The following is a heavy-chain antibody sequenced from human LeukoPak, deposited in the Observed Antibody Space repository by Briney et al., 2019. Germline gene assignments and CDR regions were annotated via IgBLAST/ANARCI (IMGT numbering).Heavy chain of an antibody. CDR3: ARSDIVAVVAALWFDP. Sequence: ASVKVSCKASGYTFTSYAMNWVRQAPGQGLEWMGWISAYNGNTNYAQKLQGRVTMTTDTSTSTAYMELRSLRSDDTAVYYCARSDIVAVVAALWFDPWGQGTLVAVSS. V-gene: IGHV1-18*01. D-gene: IGHD2-15*01. J-gene: IGHJ5*02. CDR2: ISAYNGNT. CDR1: GYTFTSYA.